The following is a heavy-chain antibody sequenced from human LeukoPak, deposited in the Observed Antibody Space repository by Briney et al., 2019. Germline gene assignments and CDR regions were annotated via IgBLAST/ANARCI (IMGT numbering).Heavy chain of an antibody. CDR2: IIPIVGTA. D-gene: IGHD4-17*01. CDR1: GGTFSSYA. V-gene: IGHV1-69*05. CDR3: ARPGDYGDYGFDY. J-gene: IGHJ4*02. Sequence: SVKVSCKASGGTFSSYAISWVRQAPGQGLEWMGGIIPIVGTANYAQKFQGRVTITTDESTSTAYMELSSLRSEDTAMYYCARPGDYGDYGFDYWGQGTLVTVSS.